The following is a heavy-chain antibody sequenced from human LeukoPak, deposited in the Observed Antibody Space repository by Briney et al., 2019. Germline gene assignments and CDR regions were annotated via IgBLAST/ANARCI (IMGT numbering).Heavy chain of an antibody. CDR1: GFTFSSYW. J-gene: IGHJ3*02. CDR3: ARVTEQDAFDI. Sequence: PGGSLRLSCAASGFTFSSYWMSWVRQASGKGLEWVANIKQDGSEKYYVDSVKGRFTISRDNAKNSLYLQMNSLRAEDTAVYYCARVTEQDAFDIWGQGTMVTVSS. CDR2: IKQDGSEK. V-gene: IGHV3-7*01. D-gene: IGHD1-26*01.